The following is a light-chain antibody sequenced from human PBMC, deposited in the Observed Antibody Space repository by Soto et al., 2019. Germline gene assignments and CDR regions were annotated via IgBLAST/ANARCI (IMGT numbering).Light chain of an antibody. Sequence: DIQMTQSPSTLSASVGDRVTITCRASQSISSWLAWYQQKPGKAPKLLIHDASNLESGVPSRFSGSRSGTEFTLTISSLRPDDFATYYCQQYNGYSTWTFGQGTKVDIK. CDR2: DAS. V-gene: IGKV1-5*01. CDR1: QSISSW. CDR3: QQYNGYSTWT. J-gene: IGKJ1*01.